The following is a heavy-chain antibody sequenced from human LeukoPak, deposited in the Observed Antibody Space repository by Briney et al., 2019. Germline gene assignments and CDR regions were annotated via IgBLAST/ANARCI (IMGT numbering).Heavy chain of an antibody. Sequence: GGSLRLSCAASGFTVSSNYMTWVRQAPGKGLEWVSLIYSAGGTYYTDSAKGRFTISRHSSKNTLYLQMNSLRGEDTAVYYCARFLGRITISGVVPYGMDVWGQGTTVTVSS. CDR3: ARFLGRITISGVVPYGMDV. CDR2: IYSAGGT. CDR1: GFTVSSNY. D-gene: IGHD3-3*01. J-gene: IGHJ6*02. V-gene: IGHV3-53*04.